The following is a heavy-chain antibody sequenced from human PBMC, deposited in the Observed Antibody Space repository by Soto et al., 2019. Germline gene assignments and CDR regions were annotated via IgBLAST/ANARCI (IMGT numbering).Heavy chain of an antibody. D-gene: IGHD6-19*01. Sequence: QVQLVQSGAEVKKPGASVKVSCKASDYTFTNYGISWVRQAPGQGLEWMGWISAYNGNTNYAQKLQGRGTMTTDTSTSTAYMELRSLRSDDTAVYYCARSSSGPPPDAFDIWGQGTMVTVSS. V-gene: IGHV1-18*01. CDR2: ISAYNGNT. J-gene: IGHJ3*02. CDR3: ARSSSGPPPDAFDI. CDR1: DYTFTNYG.